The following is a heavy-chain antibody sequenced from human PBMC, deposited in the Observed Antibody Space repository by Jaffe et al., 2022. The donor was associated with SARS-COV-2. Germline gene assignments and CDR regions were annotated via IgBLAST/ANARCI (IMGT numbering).Heavy chain of an antibody. CDR3: ARAQAWELLREPNAFDI. V-gene: IGHV4-4*02. J-gene: IGHJ3*02. CDR2: IYHSGST. CDR1: GGSISSSNW. Sequence: QVQLQESGPGLVKPSGTLSLTCAVSGGSISSSNWWSWVRQPPGKGLEWIGEIYHSGSTNYNPSLKSRVTISVDKSKNQFSLKLSSVTAADTAVYYCARAQAWELLREPNAFDIWGQGTMVTVSS. D-gene: IGHD1-26*01.